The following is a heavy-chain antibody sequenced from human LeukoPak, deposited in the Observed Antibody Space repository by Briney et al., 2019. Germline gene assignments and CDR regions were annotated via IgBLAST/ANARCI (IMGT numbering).Heavy chain of an antibody. D-gene: IGHD2-2*01. CDR2: IRYDGSNK. J-gene: IGHJ3*02. CDR1: GFTFSSYG. CDR3: AKDKGYCSSTSCWRTALDI. Sequence: GGSLRLSCAASGFTFSSYGMHWVRQAPGKGLEWVAFIRYDGSNKYYADSVKGRFTISRDNSKNTLYLQMNSLRAEDTAVYYCAKDKGYCSSTSCWRTALDIWGQGTMVTVSS. V-gene: IGHV3-30*02.